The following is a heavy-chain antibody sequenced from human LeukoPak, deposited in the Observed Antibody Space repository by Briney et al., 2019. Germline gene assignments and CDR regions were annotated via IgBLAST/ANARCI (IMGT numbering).Heavy chain of an antibody. V-gene: IGHV3-30*02. CDR2: IRYDGSKK. J-gene: IGHJ4*02. Sequence: GGSLRLSCAASGFTFSNYGMHWVRQAPGKGLEWVAFIRYDGSKKYYADSVKGRFTISRDNSKNTLYLQMNSLRAEDTAMYYCANGPHYNILTGFYKVRSHLDYWGQGALVTVSS. CDR3: ANGPHYNILTGFYKVRSHLDY. D-gene: IGHD3-9*01. CDR1: GFTFSNYG.